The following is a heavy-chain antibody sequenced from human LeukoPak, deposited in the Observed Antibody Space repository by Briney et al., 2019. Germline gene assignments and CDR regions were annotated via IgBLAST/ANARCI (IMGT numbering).Heavy chain of an antibody. CDR1: GGSISSSSYY. V-gene: IGHV4-39*01. D-gene: IGHD6-19*01. CDR3: ARYPYSGISGWQAFDY. CDR2: IPYSGNA. Sequence: SETLSLTCTVSGGSISSSSYYWGWIRQPPGKGLEWIGTIPYSGNAYYSPSLKSRVTISVDTSKNQFSLKVSSVTAADTAVYYCARYPYSGISGWQAFDYWGQGTLVTVSS. J-gene: IGHJ4*02.